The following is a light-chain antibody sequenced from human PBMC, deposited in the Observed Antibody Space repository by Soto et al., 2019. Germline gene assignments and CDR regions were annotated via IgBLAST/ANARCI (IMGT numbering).Light chain of an antibody. CDR1: SSNIGAGYD. CDR2: GDS. J-gene: IGLJ2*01. Sequence: QPVLTQPPSVSGAPGQRVTISCTGSSSNIGAGYDVHWYQQLPGTAPKLLIYGDSNRPSGVPDRFSGSKSGTSASLAIIGLQAEDEADYYCQSYDFSLSVVVFGGGTKLTVL. CDR3: QSYDFSLSVVV. V-gene: IGLV1-40*01.